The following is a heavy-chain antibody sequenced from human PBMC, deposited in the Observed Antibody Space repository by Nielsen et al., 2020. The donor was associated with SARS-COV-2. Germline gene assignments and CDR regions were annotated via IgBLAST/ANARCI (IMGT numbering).Heavy chain of an antibody. CDR1: GFTFSSYG. CDR3: AKQGVWFGELWHYYYYYGMDV. D-gene: IGHD3-10*01. J-gene: IGHJ6*02. V-gene: IGHV3-30*18. Sequence: GGSLRLSCAASGFTFSSYGMHWVRQAPGKGLEWVAVISYDGSNKYYADSVKGRFTISRDNSKNTLYLQMNSLRAEDTAVYYCAKQGVWFGELWHYYYYYGMDVWGQGTTVTVSS. CDR2: ISYDGSNK.